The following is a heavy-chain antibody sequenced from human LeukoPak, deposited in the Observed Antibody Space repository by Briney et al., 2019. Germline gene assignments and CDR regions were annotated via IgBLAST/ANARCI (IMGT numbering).Heavy chain of an antibody. CDR3: ARERYSSSYYYMDV. Sequence: ASVKVSCKASGYTFTGYYIHWVRQAPGQGLEWMGWINPNSGGTNYAQKFQGRVTMTRDTSISTAYMDLSRLRSDDTAVYYCARERYSSSYYYMDVWGKGTTVTISS. CDR1: GYTFTGYY. D-gene: IGHD6-13*01. J-gene: IGHJ6*03. V-gene: IGHV1-2*02. CDR2: INPNSGGT.